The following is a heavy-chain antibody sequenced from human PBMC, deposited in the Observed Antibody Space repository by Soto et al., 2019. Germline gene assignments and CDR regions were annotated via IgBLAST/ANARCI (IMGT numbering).Heavy chain of an antibody. CDR2: IRSKANSYAT. V-gene: IGHV3-73*01. J-gene: IGHJ4*02. Sequence: GGSLRLSCAASGFTFSGSAMHWVRQASGKGLEWVGRIRSKANSYATAYAASVKGRFTISRDDSKNTAYLQMNSLKTEDTAVYYCTRQYYYCSSTSCWLDYWGQGTLVTVSS. D-gene: IGHD2-2*01. CDR3: TRQYYYCSSTSCWLDY. CDR1: GFTFSGSA.